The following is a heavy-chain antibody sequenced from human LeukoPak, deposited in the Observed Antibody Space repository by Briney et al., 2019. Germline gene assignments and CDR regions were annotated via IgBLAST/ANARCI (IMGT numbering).Heavy chain of an antibody. J-gene: IGHJ4*02. CDR3: AKDWNYYYASGSYFHR. V-gene: IGHV3-15*01. D-gene: IGHD3-10*01. CDR2: IKSKTAGGTT. Sequence: GGSLRLSCAVSGFTFSNAWMTWVRQAPGEGPEWVGRIKSKTAGGTTDYAAPVKGRFTISRDDSENTVYLQMISLRAEDTAVYYCAKDWNYYYASGSYFHRWGQGTLVTVSS. CDR1: GFTFSNAW.